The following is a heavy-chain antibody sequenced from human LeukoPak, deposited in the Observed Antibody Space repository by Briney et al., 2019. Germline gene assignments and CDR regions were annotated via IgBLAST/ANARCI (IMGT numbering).Heavy chain of an antibody. V-gene: IGHV3-48*04. CDR1: GFTLSTYS. Sequence: PGGSLRLSCAASGFTLSTYSTNWVRQAPGKGLEWVSYISSGSSTIYYADSVKGRFTISRDNAKNSLYLQMNSLRAEDTAVYYCARGSSAGRSGFDPWGQGTLVTISS. CDR3: ARGSSAGRSGFDP. CDR2: ISSGSSTI. J-gene: IGHJ5*02.